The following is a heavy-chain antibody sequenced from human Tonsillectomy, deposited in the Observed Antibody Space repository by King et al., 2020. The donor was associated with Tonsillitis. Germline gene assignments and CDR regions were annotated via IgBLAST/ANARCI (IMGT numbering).Heavy chain of an antibody. CDR3: AGVAHSNSWFYSNYFDY. Sequence: VQLVESGGGVVLPGRSLRLSCAASGFAFDTYAMHWVRQAPGKGLEWLSIISYDGGTKYYADSVKGRFTISRDNSKNMLYLQMNSLRAEDTAVYYCAGVAHSNSWFYSNYFDYWGQGTLATVSS. CDR1: GFAFDTYA. CDR2: ISYDGGTK. V-gene: IGHV3-30-3*01. D-gene: IGHD6-13*01. J-gene: IGHJ4*02.